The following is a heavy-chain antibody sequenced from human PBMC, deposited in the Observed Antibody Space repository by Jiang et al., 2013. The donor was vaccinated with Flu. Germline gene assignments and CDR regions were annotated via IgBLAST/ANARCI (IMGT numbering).Heavy chain of an antibody. Sequence: QTLSLTCAISGDSVSSNSAAWNWIRQSPSRGLEWLGRTYYRSKWYNDYAVSVKSRITINPDTSKNQFSLQLNSVTPEDTAVYYCAREEYYDFWSGSSYYYYGMDVWGQGTTVTVSS. CDR2: TYYRSKWYN. CDR3: AREEYYDFWSGSSYYYYGMDV. CDR1: GDSVSSNSAA. V-gene: IGHV6-1*01. D-gene: IGHD3-3*01. J-gene: IGHJ6*02.